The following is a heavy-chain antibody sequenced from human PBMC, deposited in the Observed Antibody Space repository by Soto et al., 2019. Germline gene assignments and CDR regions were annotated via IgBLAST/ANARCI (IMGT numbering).Heavy chain of an antibody. V-gene: IGHV3-53*01. J-gene: IGHJ6*02. CDR3: VRDDYGMDV. CDR1: GFIVSSNY. CDR2: IYSGGST. Sequence: GGSLRLSCAASGFIVSSNYMSWVRQAPGKGLEWVSVIYSGGSTYYADSVKGRFTISRDNSKNMLYLQMNSLSAEDTAVYYCVRDDYGMDVWGQGTAVTVSS.